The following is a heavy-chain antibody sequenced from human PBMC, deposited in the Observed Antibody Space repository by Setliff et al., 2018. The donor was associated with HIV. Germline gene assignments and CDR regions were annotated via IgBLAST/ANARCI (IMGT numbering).Heavy chain of an antibody. CDR1: GASLNSGSYF. CDR2: IYTSGDT. Sequence: SETLSLTCTVSGASLNSGSYFWSWVRQPAGKGLEWIGRIYTSGDTNYNPSLKSRVTISMDTSKKQFSLKLRSVTAADTAVYYCARGGKRRRSWGWVSDAFDVWGQGTMVTVSS. V-gene: IGHV4-61*02. D-gene: IGHD2-15*01. CDR3: ARGGKRRRSWGWVSDAFDV. J-gene: IGHJ3*01.